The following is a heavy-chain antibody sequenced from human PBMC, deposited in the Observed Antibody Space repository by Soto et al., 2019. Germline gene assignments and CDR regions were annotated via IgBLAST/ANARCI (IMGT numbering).Heavy chain of an antibody. J-gene: IGHJ6*02. V-gene: IGHV1-69*13. Sequence: SEKVSCMDSGGSLHNYAISWVRQAPGQGLEWMGGISPSFHTSSCEQKYQARVTITADETANTAYMELSSLRSEDTAVDYCARVGYSNTTDCLFYYYHYGMDVWGQGTTVTVSS. CDR2: ISPSFHTS. D-gene: IGHD5-12*01. CDR1: GGSLHNYA. CDR3: ARVGYSNTTDCLFYYYHYGMDV.